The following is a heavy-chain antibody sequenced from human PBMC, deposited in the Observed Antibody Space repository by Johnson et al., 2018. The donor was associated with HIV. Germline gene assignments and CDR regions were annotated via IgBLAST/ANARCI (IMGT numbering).Heavy chain of an antibody. CDR3: ARIRVAVITEVGAFDI. D-gene: IGHD3-22*01. CDR2: ISYDGTNK. V-gene: IGHV3-30-3*01. Sequence: QEQLEESGGGVVQPGRSLRLSCAASGFTFSYYAMHWVRQVPGKGLEWVAVISYDGTNKYYANSVKGRFTISRDNSKNTLYLQMNSLRAEDTAVYLCARIRVAVITEVGAFDIWGQGTMVTVSS. CDR1: GFTFSYYA. J-gene: IGHJ3*02.